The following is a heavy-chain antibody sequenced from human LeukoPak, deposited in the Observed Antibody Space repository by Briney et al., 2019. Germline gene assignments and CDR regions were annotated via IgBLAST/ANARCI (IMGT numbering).Heavy chain of an antibody. CDR1: GFTLSSYA. CDR3: ARDHDSSGYYLTYFDY. V-gene: IGHV3-30-3*01. D-gene: IGHD3-22*01. J-gene: IGHJ4*02. Sequence: QTGGSLRLSCAASGFTLSSYAMHWVRQAPGKGLEWVAVISYDGSNKYYADSVKGRFTISRDNSKNTLYLQMNSLRAEDTAVYYCARDHDSSGYYLTYFDYWGQGTLVTVSS. CDR2: ISYDGSNK.